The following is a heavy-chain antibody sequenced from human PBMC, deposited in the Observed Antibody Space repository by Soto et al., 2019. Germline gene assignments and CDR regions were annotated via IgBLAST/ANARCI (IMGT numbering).Heavy chain of an antibody. CDR3: GRIGPYCGGDCYPDFDF. CDR1: GFTFNTYG. Sequence: EVQLLESGGGLVQPGGSLTLSCAASGFTFNTYGMTWVRQAPGKGLEWVSTVSGSGGGTYYADSVKGRFTISRVNSKNPMYLQMSNLRAVETAVYFCGRIGPYCGGDCYPDFDFWGLGTPVTVSS. V-gene: IGHV3-23*01. D-gene: IGHD2-21*02. CDR2: VSGSGGGT. J-gene: IGHJ4*02.